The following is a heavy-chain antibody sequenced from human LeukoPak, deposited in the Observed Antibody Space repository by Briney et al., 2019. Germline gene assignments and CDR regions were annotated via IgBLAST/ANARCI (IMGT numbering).Heavy chain of an antibody. D-gene: IGHD3-10*01. CDR1: GGSISSYY. J-gene: IGHJ4*02. V-gene: IGHV4-4*07. CDR3: ARDRTTYGSGSQFDY. Sequence: SETLSLTCTVSGGSISSYYWSWIRQPAGKGLEWTGRIYTSGSTNYNPSLKSRVTMSVDTSKNQFSLKLSSVTAADTAVYYCARDRTTYGSGSQFDYWGQGTLVTVSS. CDR2: IYTSGST.